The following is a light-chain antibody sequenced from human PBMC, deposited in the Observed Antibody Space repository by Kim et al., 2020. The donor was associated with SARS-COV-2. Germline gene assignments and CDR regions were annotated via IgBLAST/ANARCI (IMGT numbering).Light chain of an antibody. V-gene: IGLV2-18*02. CDR1: SSDVGSYDR. CDR3: SSYTSTSTPVV. CDR2: EVS. J-gene: IGLJ2*01. Sequence: QSALTQPPSVSGSPGQSVTISCTGTSSDVGSYDRVSWYQQSPGTAPKLIIFEVSNRPSGVPDRFSGSKSGSTASLTISGLQADDAADYSCSSYTSTSTPVVFGGGTQLTVL.